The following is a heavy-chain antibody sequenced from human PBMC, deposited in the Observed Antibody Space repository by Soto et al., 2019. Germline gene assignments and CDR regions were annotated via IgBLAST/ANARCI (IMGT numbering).Heavy chain of an antibody. CDR3: ARARRGSPPDE. V-gene: IGHV3-72*01. J-gene: IGHJ4*02. D-gene: IGHD3-10*01. Sequence: EILLVESGGGLVQPGGSLRLSCAASGFSFSDYYMDWVRQAPGMGLEWVARIKNKLNSYTVEYAASLEGRFTISRDDSKNSVYLQMNSLKTEDTAVYFCARARRGSPPDEWGQGTLVTVSS. CDR1: GFSFSDYY. CDR2: IKNKLNSYTV.